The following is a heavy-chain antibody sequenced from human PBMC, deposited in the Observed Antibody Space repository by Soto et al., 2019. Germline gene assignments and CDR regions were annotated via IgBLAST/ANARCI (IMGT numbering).Heavy chain of an antibody. CDR2: INPSGGST. Sequence: ASVKVSCKASGYSFTTYYMHWVRQAPGQGLEWMGMINPSGGSTSYAQKFQGRVTMTRDTSTTTVYMELSSLRSEDTAVYYCARTTNYHASSAQNYDLDSWG. CDR1: GYSFTTYY. D-gene: IGHD3-22*01. CDR3: ARTTNYHASSAQNYDLDS. J-gene: IGHJ5*01. V-gene: IGHV1-46*03.